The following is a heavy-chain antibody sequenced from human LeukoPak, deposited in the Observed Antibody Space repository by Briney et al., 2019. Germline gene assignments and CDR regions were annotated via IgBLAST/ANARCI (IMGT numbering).Heavy chain of an antibody. CDR1: GYTFTSFD. CDR3: ARVKYNWNDIFENWFDP. D-gene: IGHD1-1*01. Sequence: ASVKVSCKASGYTFTSFDINWVRQATGQGLEWMGWINYNSGNTGYAQKFQGRVIMTRNISISTAYMELSSLRSEDSAVYYCARVKYNWNDIFENWFDPWGQGTLVTVSS. J-gene: IGHJ5*02. CDR2: INYNSGNT. V-gene: IGHV1-8*01.